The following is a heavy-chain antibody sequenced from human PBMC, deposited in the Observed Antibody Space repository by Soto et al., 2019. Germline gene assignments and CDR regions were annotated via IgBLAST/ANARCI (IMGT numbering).Heavy chain of an antibody. CDR3: AAEGGDNYLESSGYYVHDAFDI. CDR2: IVVGSGNT. Sequence: SVKVSCKASGFTFTSSAVQWVRQARGQRLEWRGWIVVGSGNTNYAQKFQERVTITRDMPTSTSYVEPNSLRYQDMAVYYCAAEGGDNYLESSGYYVHDAFDIWG. D-gene: IGHD3-22*01. CDR1: GFTFTSSA. J-gene: IGHJ3*02. V-gene: IGHV1-58*01.